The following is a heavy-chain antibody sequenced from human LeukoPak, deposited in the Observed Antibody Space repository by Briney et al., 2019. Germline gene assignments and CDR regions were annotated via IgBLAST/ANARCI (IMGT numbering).Heavy chain of an antibody. J-gene: IGHJ5*02. CDR1: GYTFTSYD. CDR3: ARGRVDNWNDNWFDP. CDR2: MNPNSGNT. Sequence: GASVKVSCKASGYTFTSYDINWVRQATGQGLEWMGWMNPNSGNTGYAQKFQGRVTMTRNTSISTAYMELSSPRAEDTAVYYCARGRVDNWNDNWFDPWGQGTLVTVSS. V-gene: IGHV1-8*01. D-gene: IGHD1-1*01.